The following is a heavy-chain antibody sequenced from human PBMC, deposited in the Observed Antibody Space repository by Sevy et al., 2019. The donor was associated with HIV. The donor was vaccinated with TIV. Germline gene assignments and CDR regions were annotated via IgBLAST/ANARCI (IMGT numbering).Heavy chain of an antibody. CDR1: GYTFTSYG. CDR3: ARANYYGSGSYYRRYYMDV. CDR2: ISAYNGNT. V-gene: IGHV1-18*04. Sequence: ASVKVSCKASGYTFTSYGISCVRQAPGQGLEWMGWISAYNGNTNYAQKLQGRVTMTTDTSTSTAYMELRSLRSDDTAVYYCARANYYGSGSYYRRYYMDVWGKGTTVTVSS. J-gene: IGHJ6*03. D-gene: IGHD3-10*01.